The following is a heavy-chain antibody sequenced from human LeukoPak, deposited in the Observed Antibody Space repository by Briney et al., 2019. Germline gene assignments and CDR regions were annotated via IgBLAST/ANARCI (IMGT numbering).Heavy chain of an antibody. CDR2: ISGSGGST. CDR3: AKDPLTMIVVVTFTALDY. V-gene: IGHV3-23*01. Sequence: PGGSLRLSCAASGFTFSSYAMSWVRQAPGKGLEWVSAISGSGGSTYYADSVKGRFTISRDNSKNTLYLQMNSLRAEDTAVYYCAKDPLTMIVVVTFTALDYWGQGTLVTVSS. J-gene: IGHJ4*02. CDR1: GFTFSSYA. D-gene: IGHD3-22*01.